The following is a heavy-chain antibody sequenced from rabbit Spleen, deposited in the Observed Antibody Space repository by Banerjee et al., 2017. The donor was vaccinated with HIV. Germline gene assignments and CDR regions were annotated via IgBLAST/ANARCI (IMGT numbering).Heavy chain of an antibody. Sequence: QSLEESGGDLVKPGASLTLTCTASGFSFSSSYWICWVRQAPGKGLEWIGCIYTGSGNTYYASWAKGRFTITRSTSLNTVDLKMTSLTAADTATYFCARAGAIDYDGITYDLWGQGTLVTVS. CDR3: ARAGAIDYDGITYDL. V-gene: IGHV1S40*01. CDR1: GFSFSSSYW. CDR2: IYTGSGNT. J-gene: IGHJ3*01. D-gene: IGHD8-1*01.